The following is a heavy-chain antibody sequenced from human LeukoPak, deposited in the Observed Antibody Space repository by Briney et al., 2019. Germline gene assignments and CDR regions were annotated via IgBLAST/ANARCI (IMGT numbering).Heavy chain of an antibody. D-gene: IGHD4/OR15-4a*01. V-gene: IGHV3-9*01. Sequence: PGRSLRLSCAASGFTFDDYAMHWVRQAPGKGLEWVSGISWNSGSIGYADSVKGRFTISRDNAKNSLYLQMNSLRAEDTALYYCAKDRPVRTTHPSGMDVWGQGTTVIVSS. J-gene: IGHJ6*02. CDR2: ISWNSGSI. CDR3: AKDRPVRTTHPSGMDV. CDR1: GFTFDDYA.